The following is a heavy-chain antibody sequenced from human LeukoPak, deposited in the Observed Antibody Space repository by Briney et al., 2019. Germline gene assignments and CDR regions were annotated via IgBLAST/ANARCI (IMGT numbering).Heavy chain of an antibody. CDR1: RYTFTRYA. V-gene: IGHV1-18*01. CDR3: ARQIVGATNWFDP. D-gene: IGHD1-26*01. CDR2: ISANNGNT. Sequence: ASVKVSFKASRYTFTRYAIIWVRQAPGQGGEGMGWISANNGNTNYTQKLQGRVTMTTDTSTSTAYMELRTLTSDDTAVYYGARQIVGATNWFDPWGEGTLVTVSS. J-gene: IGHJ5*02.